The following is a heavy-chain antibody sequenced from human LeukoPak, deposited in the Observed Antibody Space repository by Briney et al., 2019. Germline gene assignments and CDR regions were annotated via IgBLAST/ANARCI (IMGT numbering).Heavy chain of an antibody. D-gene: IGHD4-11*01. CDR1: GYTFTGYY. CDR2: INPNTAGT. CDR3: ATSAGDYRAGHYYYMGV. Sequence: ASVKVSCKASGYTFTGYYFHWVRQAPGQGLEWMGWINPNTAGTNYAQKFLGGVTLTWDTSISTAYMELNRLTSDDTAVYYCATSAGDYRAGHYYYMGVWGKGASVTVSS. J-gene: IGHJ6*03. V-gene: IGHV1-2*02.